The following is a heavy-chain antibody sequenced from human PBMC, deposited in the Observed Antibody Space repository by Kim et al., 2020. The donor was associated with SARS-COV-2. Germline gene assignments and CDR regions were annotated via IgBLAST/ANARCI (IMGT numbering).Heavy chain of an antibody. V-gene: IGHV4-59*08. CDR3: ATRDMVF. CDR1: GDSISNSY. J-gene: IGHJ6*03. CDR2: VYYRGTT. Sequence: SETLSLTCSVSGDSISNSYWSWIRQSPGKGLEYIGYVYYRGTTNFNPSLKSRVTISVDTSKNQVSLKRRSVTATNTAVYYFATRDMVFCGKGST.